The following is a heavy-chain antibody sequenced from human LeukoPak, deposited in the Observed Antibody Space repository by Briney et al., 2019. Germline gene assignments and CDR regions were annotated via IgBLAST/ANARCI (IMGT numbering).Heavy chain of an antibody. V-gene: IGHV4-61*01. CDR3: VRDLVATIDHYYYGMDV. J-gene: IGHJ6*02. D-gene: IGHD5-12*01. CDR1: VGSVSSGSDY. CDR2: IYNSVST. Sequence: SETLSLTCIVSVGSVSSGSDYWSWIRQPPGKGLEWIGYIYNSVSTNYNPSLKSRVTISVDTSKNQLSLKLSSVTAADTAVYYCVRDLVATIDHYYYGMDVWGQGTTVTVS.